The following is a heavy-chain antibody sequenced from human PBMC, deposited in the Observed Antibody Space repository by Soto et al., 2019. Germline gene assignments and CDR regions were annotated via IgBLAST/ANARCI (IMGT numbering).Heavy chain of an antibody. V-gene: IGHV3-21*01. J-gene: IGHJ6*02. CDR1: GFTFSSYS. CDR2: ISSSSSYI. D-gene: IGHD6-19*01. Sequence: EVQLVESGGGLVKPGGSLRLSCAASGFTFSSYSMNWVRQAPGKGLEWVSSISSSSSYIYYADSVKGRFTISRDNAKNSLYLKMNSLRAEDTAVYYCASFLIAVADDADYYYYYGMDVWGQGTTVTVSS. CDR3: ASFLIAVADDADYYYYYGMDV.